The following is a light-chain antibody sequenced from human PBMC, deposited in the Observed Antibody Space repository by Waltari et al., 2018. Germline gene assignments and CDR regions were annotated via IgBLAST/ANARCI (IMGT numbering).Light chain of an antibody. J-gene: IGKJ1*01. CDR3: QQHDNSPPT. Sequence: DIQMTQSPSSLSASVGDRVTITCRASQGISNWLAWYQKKPGKAPKPLIYRASNLETGVPSRLRRSGSGTDFTLTISSLQPEDIATYYCQQHDNSPPTFGQGTKVEIK. CDR1: QGISNW. CDR2: RAS. V-gene: IGKV1-33*01.